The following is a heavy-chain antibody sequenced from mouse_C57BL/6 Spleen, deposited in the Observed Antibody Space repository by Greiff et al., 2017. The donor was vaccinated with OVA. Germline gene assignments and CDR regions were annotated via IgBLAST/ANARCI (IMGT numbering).Heavy chain of an antibody. CDR1: GYTFTSYW. Sequence: QVLLQQPGAELVRPGSSVKLSCKASGYTFTSYWMDWVKQRPGQGLEWIGNIYPSDSETHYNQKFKDKATLTVDKSSSTAYMQLSSLTSEDSAVYYCARWSTTGDFDVWGTGTTVTVSS. J-gene: IGHJ1*03. V-gene: IGHV1-61*01. CDR3: ARWSTTGDFDV. CDR2: IYPSDSET. D-gene: IGHD1-1*01.